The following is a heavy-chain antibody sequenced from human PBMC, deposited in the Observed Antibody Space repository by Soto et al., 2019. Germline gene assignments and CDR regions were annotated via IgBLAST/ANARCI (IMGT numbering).Heavy chain of an antibody. Sequence: GGSLRLSCAASGFTFDAYAMHWVRQSPGRGLEWVSSISWNSGSIGYADSVKGRFTISRDNAKNSLYLQMNSLRAEDTALYYCAKGPGLAVQDDWFEPWGQGTLVTVSS. J-gene: IGHJ5*02. V-gene: IGHV3-9*01. CDR1: GFTFDAYA. CDR2: ISWNSGSI. CDR3: AKGPGLAVQDDWFEP. D-gene: IGHD6-19*01.